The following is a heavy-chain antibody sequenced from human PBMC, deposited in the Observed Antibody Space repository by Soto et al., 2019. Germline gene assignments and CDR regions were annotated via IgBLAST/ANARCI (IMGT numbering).Heavy chain of an antibody. J-gene: IGHJ4*02. D-gene: IGHD3-10*01. CDR1: GVSISSGDYY. CDR2: IYYSGST. V-gene: IGHV4-30-4*01. CDR3: ARGRMMGYYGSGSDDFDY. Sequence: QVQLQESGPGLVKPSQTLSLTCTVSGVSISSGDYYWSWIRQPPGKGLEWIGYIYYSGSTYYNPSLTRRVTISVATSKNPFSLKLSSVPAADTAVYYCARGRMMGYYGSGSDDFDYWGQGTLVTVSS.